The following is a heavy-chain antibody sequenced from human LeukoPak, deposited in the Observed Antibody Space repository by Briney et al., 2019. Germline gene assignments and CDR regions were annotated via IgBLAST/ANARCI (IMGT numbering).Heavy chain of an antibody. CDR2: IKQDGREK. CDR1: GLTFSRYW. V-gene: IGHV3-7*01. CDR3: ASRYCTGVNCFAASYMCMDV. J-gene: IGHJ6*03. Sequence: PGGSLRLSCAASGLTFSRYWMTWFRQAPGKGLEWVANIKQDGREKYYVDSVKGRFTISRDNADRSLYLQMTSLRVEDTAVYFCASRYCTGVNCFAASYMCMDVWGKGTTVTVSS. D-gene: IGHD2-8*02.